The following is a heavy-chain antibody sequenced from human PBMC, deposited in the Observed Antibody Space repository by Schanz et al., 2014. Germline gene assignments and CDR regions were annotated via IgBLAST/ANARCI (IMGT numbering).Heavy chain of an antibody. CDR2: IGSSSSRI. D-gene: IGHD5-12*01. J-gene: IGHJ4*02. CDR3: ARDFHGYGPHLDY. CDR1: GFTFSSNS. Sequence: VQLVESGGGVVQPGRSLRLSCAASGFTFSSNSMNWVRQAPGKGLEWISYIGSSSSRIDHADSVKGRFTVSRDNSKNTLYLQLNSLRAEDTAVYYCARDFHGYGPHLDYWGQGSLVTVSS. V-gene: IGHV3-48*01.